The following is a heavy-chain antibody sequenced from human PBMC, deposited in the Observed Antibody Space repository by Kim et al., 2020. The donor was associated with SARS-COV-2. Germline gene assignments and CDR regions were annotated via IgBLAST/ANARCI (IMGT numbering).Heavy chain of an antibody. Sequence: GGSLRLSCAASGFTFSSYWMSWVRQAPGKGLEWVANIKQDGSEKYYVDSMKGRFTISRDNAKNSLYLQMNSLRAEDTAVYYCARDGYYDILTGTFDIWGQGTMVTVSS. J-gene: IGHJ3*02. CDR3: ARDGYYDILTGTFDI. CDR1: GFTFSSYW. V-gene: IGHV3-7*03. CDR2: IKQDGSEK. D-gene: IGHD3-9*01.